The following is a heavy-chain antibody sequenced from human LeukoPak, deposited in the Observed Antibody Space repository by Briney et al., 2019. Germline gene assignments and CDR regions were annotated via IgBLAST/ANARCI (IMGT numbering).Heavy chain of an antibody. V-gene: IGHV3-48*03. Sequence: GGSLRLSCTASGFTFSSYAMSWVRQAPGKGLEWVSAISSSGSTIYYADSVKGRFTISRDNAKNSLYLQMNSLRAEDTAVYYCAELGITMIGGVWGKGTTVTISS. CDR1: GFTFSSYA. CDR3: AELGITMIGGV. J-gene: IGHJ6*04. CDR2: ISSSGSTI. D-gene: IGHD3-10*02.